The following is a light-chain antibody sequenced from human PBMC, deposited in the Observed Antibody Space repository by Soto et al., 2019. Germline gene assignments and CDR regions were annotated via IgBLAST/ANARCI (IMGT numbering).Light chain of an antibody. CDR3: QQRSNWPPEVT. CDR1: QSVSRS. CDR2: DAS. Sequence: EIVLTQSPDTLSLSPGERATLSCRASQSVSRSLAWYQQKPGQAPRLLIYDASNRATGIPARFSGSGSGTDFNLTLSSLELEAVAVSYCQQRSNWPPEVTFGPGTKVDIK. J-gene: IGKJ3*01. V-gene: IGKV3-11*01.